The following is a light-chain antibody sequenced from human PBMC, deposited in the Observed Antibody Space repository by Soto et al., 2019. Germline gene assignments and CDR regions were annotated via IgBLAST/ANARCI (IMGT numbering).Light chain of an antibody. CDR2: DVS. CDR3: SSYACSSTL. Sequence: QSALTQPASVSGSPGQSITISCTGTSSDVGGYNYVSWYQQHPGKAPKLMIFDVSNRPSGVSNRFSGSKSGNTASLTISGLQAEDESDYYCSSYACSSTLFGGGTKVTVL. J-gene: IGLJ2*01. CDR1: SSDVGGYNY. V-gene: IGLV2-14*03.